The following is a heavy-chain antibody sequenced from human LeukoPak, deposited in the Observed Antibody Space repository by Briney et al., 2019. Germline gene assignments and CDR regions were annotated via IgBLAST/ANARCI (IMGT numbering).Heavy chain of an antibody. CDR2: IRSKAYGGTT. D-gene: IGHD2-15*01. V-gene: IGHV3-49*04. Sequence: RPGGSLRLSCTAAGFSFGDYAMSWVRQAPGKGLKWVGFIRSKAYGGTTEYAASVKGRFTISRDDSKSIAYLQMNSLKTEDTAVYYCTSSPTIYCSGGSCYSSGGSNWFDPWGQGTLVTVSS. CDR1: GFSFGDYA. CDR3: TSSPTIYCSGGSCYSSGGSNWFDP. J-gene: IGHJ5*02.